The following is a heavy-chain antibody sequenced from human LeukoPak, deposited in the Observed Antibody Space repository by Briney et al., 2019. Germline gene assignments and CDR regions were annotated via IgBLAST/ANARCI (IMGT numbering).Heavy chain of an antibody. V-gene: IGHV4-39*01. D-gene: IGHD6-19*01. CDR1: GFTFSSYA. Sequence: GSLRLSCAASGFTFSSYAMSWVRQPPGKGLEWIGSIYYSGSTYYNPSLKSRVTISADTSKNQFSLKLSSVTAADTAVYYCANIPQSSGWYEYFQHWGQGTLVTVSS. CDR2: IYYSGST. J-gene: IGHJ1*01. CDR3: ANIPQSSGWYEYFQH.